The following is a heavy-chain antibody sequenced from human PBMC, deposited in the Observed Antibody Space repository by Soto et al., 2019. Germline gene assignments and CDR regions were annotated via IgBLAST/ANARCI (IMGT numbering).Heavy chain of an antibody. CDR2: IYHSGST. V-gene: IGHV4-30-2*01. CDR1: GGSISSGGYS. Sequence: SETLSLTCAVSGGSISSGGYSWSWIRQPPGKGLEWIGYIYHSGSTYYNPSLKSRVTISVDRSKNQFSLKLSSVTAADTAVYYCARGGFSSGWRAFDYWGQGTLVTVSS. J-gene: IGHJ4*02. D-gene: IGHD6-19*01. CDR3: ARGGFSSGWRAFDY.